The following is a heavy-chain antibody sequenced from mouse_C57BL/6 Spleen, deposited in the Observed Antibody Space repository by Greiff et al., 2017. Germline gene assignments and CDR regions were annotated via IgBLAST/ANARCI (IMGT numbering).Heavy chain of an antibody. CDR3: AKEGSSGLLAMGD. CDR1: GYSFTDYN. V-gene: IGHV1-39*01. D-gene: IGHD3-2*02. CDR2: INPNYGTT. Sequence: VQLQQSGPELVKPGASVKISCKASGYSFTDYNMNWVKQSNGKSLAWIGVINPNYGTTRYNQKLKGKATLTVDQSSSTAYMQLHSLPSEDSAVYYCAKEGSSGLLAMGDWGQGASVTAST. J-gene: IGHJ4*01.